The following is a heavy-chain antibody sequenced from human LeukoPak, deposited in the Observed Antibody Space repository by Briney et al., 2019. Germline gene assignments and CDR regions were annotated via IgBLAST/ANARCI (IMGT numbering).Heavy chain of an antibody. Sequence: ASVKVSCKASGYTFTGYYMHWVRQAPGQGLEWMGWINPNSGGTNYAQKCQGRVTMTRDTSISTAYMELNSPRSDDTAVYYCARGLGFIVVVTSSPDAFDIWGQGTMVTVSS. V-gene: IGHV1-2*02. J-gene: IGHJ3*02. CDR2: INPNSGGT. CDR3: ARGLGFIVVVTSSPDAFDI. CDR1: GYTFTGYY. D-gene: IGHD2-21*02.